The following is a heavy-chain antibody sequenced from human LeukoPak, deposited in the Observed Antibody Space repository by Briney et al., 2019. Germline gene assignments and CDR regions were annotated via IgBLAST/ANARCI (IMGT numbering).Heavy chain of an antibody. Sequence: VASVKVSCKASGYTFTGYFMHWVRQAPGQGLEWMGWINPNSGDTVFAQKFQGRVTMTRDTSISTVYMELSRLRSDDTDLYYCAREFNRYYDRNGAFDMWGQGTIITVSS. CDR1: GYTFTGYF. V-gene: IGHV1-2*02. J-gene: IGHJ3*02. CDR2: INPNSGDT. CDR3: AREFNRYYDRNGAFDM. D-gene: IGHD3-22*01.